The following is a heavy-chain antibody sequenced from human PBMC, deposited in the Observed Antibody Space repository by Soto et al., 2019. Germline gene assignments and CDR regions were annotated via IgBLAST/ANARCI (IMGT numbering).Heavy chain of an antibody. J-gene: IGHJ5*02. D-gene: IGHD6-19*01. CDR2: IYHSGST. V-gene: IGHV4-38-2*01. CDR1: CYSINSGYY. CDR3: ARAHSSGPTWSGWFDP. Sequence: SETLSLTCAVSCYSINSGYYWGWIRQPPGKGLEWIGTIYHSGSTYYNSSLKSRVTISVDTSKNQFSLKLSSLTAADTAVYYCARAHSSGPTWSGWFDPWGQGTLVTVSS.